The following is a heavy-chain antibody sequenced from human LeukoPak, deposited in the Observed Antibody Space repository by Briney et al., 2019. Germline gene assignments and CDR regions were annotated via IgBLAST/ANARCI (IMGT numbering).Heavy chain of an antibody. CDR3: ARGVITFGGVIVLGFDY. V-gene: IGHV1-8*01. CDR1: GYTFTSYD. D-gene: IGHD3-16*02. Sequence: ALVKVSCKASGYTFTSYDINWVRQATGQGLEWMGWMNPNSGNTGYAQKFQGRVTMTRNTSISTAYMELSSLRSEDTAVYYCARGVITFGGVIVLGFDYWGQGTLVTVSS. J-gene: IGHJ4*02. CDR2: MNPNSGNT.